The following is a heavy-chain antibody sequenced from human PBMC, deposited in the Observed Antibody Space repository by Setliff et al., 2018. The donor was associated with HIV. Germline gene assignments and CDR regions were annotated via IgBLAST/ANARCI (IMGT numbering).Heavy chain of an antibody. CDR1: GGTISNSG. J-gene: IGHJ3*02. D-gene: IGHD3-16*02. V-gene: IGHV1-69*10. CDR2: FLPMLGIS. CDR3: ARVVITFGDIIVTPGAFDI. Sequence: SVKVSCKASGGTISNSGISWVRQAPGQGLEWMGGFLPMLGISNYAQKFQGRVTISADESTSTVYMELSSLRSEDTAVYYCARVVITFGDIIVTPGAFDIWGPGTKVTVSS.